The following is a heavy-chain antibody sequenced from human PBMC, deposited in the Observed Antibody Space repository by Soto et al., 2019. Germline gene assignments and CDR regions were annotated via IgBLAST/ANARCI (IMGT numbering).Heavy chain of an antibody. CDR1: GGSISSYY. CDR3: ARDSTFYGDYRFDP. V-gene: IGHV4-59*01. D-gene: IGHD4-17*01. Sequence: SETLSLTCTFSGGSISSYYWSLIRQPPGKGLEWIGYIYYSGSTNYNPSLKSRVTISVDTSKNQFSLKLSSVTAADTAVYYCARDSTFYGDYRFDPWGQGTLVTVSS. J-gene: IGHJ5*02. CDR2: IYYSGST.